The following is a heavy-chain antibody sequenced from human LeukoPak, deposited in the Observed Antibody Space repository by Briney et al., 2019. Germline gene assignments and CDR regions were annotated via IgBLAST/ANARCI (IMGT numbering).Heavy chain of an antibody. CDR2: IQPGNPEI. Sequence: PGESLKISCKASEYSFTSYWIGWVRQMPGKGLEWVGNIQPGNPEIRYSPSFQGQVTLSADKSISTAYLQWSSLKASDTAMYYCARRHYYYDRSGFYYYFDTWGQGTQVTVTS. CDR1: EYSFTSYW. D-gene: IGHD3-22*01. V-gene: IGHV5-51*01. J-gene: IGHJ4*02. CDR3: ARRHYYYDRSGFYYYFDT.